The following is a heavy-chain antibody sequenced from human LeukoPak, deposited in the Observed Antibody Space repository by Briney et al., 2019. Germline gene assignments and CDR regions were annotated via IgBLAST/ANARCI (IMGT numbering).Heavy chain of an antibody. CDR1: GFSVGANF. J-gene: IGHJ4*02. CDR2: IYSGGAT. Sequence: PGGSLRLSCAASGFSVGANFMSWVRQAPGKGLEWLSVIYSGGATYYADSVKGRFTISGDILKNTLFLQMNSLRAEDTAVYYCARDRGYYDRSGYFYDSNWGQGTLVTVSS. V-gene: IGHV3-66*01. CDR3: ARDRGYYDRSGYFYDSN. D-gene: IGHD3-22*01.